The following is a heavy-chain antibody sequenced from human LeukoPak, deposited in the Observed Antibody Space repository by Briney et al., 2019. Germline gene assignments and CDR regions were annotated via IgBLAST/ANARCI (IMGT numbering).Heavy chain of an antibody. CDR2: IIPILGIA. J-gene: IGHJ4*02. Sequence: SVKVSCKASGYTFTSYGISWVRQAPGQGLEWMGRIIPILGIANYAQKFQGRVTITADKSTSTAYMELSSLRSEDTAVYYCARGRHYYDSSGYYRDYWGQGTLVTVSS. CDR3: ARGRHYYDSSGYYRDY. CDR1: GYTFTSYG. V-gene: IGHV1-69*04. D-gene: IGHD3-22*01.